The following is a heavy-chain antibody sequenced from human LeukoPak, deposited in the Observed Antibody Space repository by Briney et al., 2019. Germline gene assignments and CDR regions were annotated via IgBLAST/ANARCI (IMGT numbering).Heavy chain of an antibody. Sequence: SQTLSLTCAVSGGSISSGGYYWSWIRQPPGKGLEWIGYIYYSRSTYYNPSLKSRVTISVDTSKNQFSLKLSSVTAADTAVYYCAREANYDFWSGLDYWGQGTLVTVSS. V-gene: IGHV4-30-4*01. J-gene: IGHJ4*02. CDR3: AREANYDFWSGLDY. CDR1: GGSISSGGYY. CDR2: IYYSRST. D-gene: IGHD3-3*01.